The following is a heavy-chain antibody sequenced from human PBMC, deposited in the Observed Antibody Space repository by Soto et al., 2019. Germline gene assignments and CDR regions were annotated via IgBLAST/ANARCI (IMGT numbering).Heavy chain of an antibody. CDR3: AKNVWGITIFGGMDV. Sequence: PGGSLRLSCAASGFTFSNNLMHWVSQAPGKGLVYVSAISSNGGSTYYADSVKGRFTISRDNSKNTLYLQMNSLRAEDTAVYYCAKNVWGITIFGGMDVWGQGTTVTVSS. J-gene: IGHJ6*02. V-gene: IGHV3-64*04. D-gene: IGHD3-9*01. CDR1: GFTFSNNL. CDR2: ISSNGGST.